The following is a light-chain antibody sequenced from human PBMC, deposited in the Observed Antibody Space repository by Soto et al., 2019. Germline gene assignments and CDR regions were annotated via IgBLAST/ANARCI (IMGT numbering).Light chain of an antibody. CDR1: RSISNY. CDR3: QQSYTAPYT. V-gene: IGKV1-39*01. Sequence: DIQMTQSPSSLSASVGDAVSLTCRASRSISNYLNWYQQKPGRAPKLLISGASSLQRGVPSRFSGSGSGTTFTLTITSLQPDDFAIYFGQQSYTAPYTCGPGTKVEIK. J-gene: IGKJ3*01. CDR2: GAS.